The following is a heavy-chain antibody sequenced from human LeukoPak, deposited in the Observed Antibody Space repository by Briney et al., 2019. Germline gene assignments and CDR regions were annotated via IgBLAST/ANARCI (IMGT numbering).Heavy chain of an antibody. CDR2: ITSSGTTT. CDR1: GFTLTDHY. CDR3: ARDPDYGDPY. J-gene: IGHJ4*02. Sequence: GGSLRLSSTVSGFTLTDHYMSGFPQSPGRGLEWISWITSSGTTTDYADSVKGRFTISRDKTKNSVYPQMSTRRAHDTAVYYCARDPDYGDPYWGQGTLVTVSS. D-gene: IGHD4-17*01. V-gene: IGHV3-11*01.